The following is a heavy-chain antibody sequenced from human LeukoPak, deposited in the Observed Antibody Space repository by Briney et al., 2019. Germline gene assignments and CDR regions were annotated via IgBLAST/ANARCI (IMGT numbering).Heavy chain of an antibody. D-gene: IGHD3-22*01. J-gene: IGHJ4*02. CDR1: GGSISSGGYS. CDR3: ARGPITMIVVDQFDY. V-gene: IGHV4-30-2*01. CDR2: IYHSGST. Sequence: SQTLSPTCAVPGGSISSGGYSWSWIRQPPGKGLEWIGYIYHSGSTYYNPSLKSRVTISVDRSKNQFSLKLSSVTAADTAVYYCARGPITMIVVDQFDYWGQGTLVTVSS.